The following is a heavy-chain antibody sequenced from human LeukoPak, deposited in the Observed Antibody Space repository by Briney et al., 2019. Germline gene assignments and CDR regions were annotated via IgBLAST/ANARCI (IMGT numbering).Heavy chain of an antibody. CDR1: GGSFSGYY. J-gene: IGHJ5*02. CDR3: ARGLVTMVRGVTAMGRFDP. V-gene: IGHV4-34*01. Sequence: SETLSLTCAVYGGSFSGYYWSWIRQPPGKGLEWIGEINHSGSTNYNPSLKSRVTISVDTSKNQFSLKLSSVTAADTAVYYCARGLVTMVRGVTAMGRFDPWGQGTLVTVSS. D-gene: IGHD3-10*01. CDR2: INHSGST.